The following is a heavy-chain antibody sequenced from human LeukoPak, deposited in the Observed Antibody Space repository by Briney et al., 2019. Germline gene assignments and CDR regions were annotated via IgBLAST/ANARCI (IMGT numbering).Heavy chain of an antibody. CDR2: ISAYNGNT. Sequence: ASVKVSCKASGYTFSTYGVTWVRQAPRQGLEWMGWISAYNGNTNYAQKLQGRVTMTRDTSISTAYMELSRLRSDDTAVYYCARIHQYSGSYYTIGYWGQGTLVTVSS. CDR1: GYTFSTYG. CDR3: ARIHQYSGSYYTIGY. J-gene: IGHJ4*02. D-gene: IGHD1-26*01. V-gene: IGHV1-18*01.